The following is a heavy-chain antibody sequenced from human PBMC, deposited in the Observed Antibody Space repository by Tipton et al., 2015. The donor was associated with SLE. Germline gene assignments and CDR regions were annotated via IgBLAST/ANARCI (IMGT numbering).Heavy chain of an antibody. Sequence: TLSLTCTVSGGSISSYYWSWIRQPPGKGLEWIGNSYYSGSTNYNPSLKSRVTISVDTSKNQFSLKLSSVTAADTAVYYCARGNWGLDYWGQGTLVTVSS. CDR1: GGSISSYY. D-gene: IGHD7-27*01. J-gene: IGHJ4*02. V-gene: IGHV4-59*12. CDR3: ARGNWGLDY. CDR2: SYYSGST.